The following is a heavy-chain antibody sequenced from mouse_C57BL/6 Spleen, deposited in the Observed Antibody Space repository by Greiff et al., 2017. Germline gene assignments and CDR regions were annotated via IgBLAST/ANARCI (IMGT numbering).Heavy chain of an antibody. V-gene: IGHV1-52*01. Sequence: VQLQQPGAELVRPGSSVKLSCKASGYTFTSYWMHWVKQRPIQGLEWIGNIDPSDSETHYNQKFKDKATLTVDKSSSTAYMQLSSLTSEDSAVYYCARGDYKGYFDVWGTGTTVTVSS. D-gene: IGHD2-13*01. CDR1: GYTFTSYW. CDR2: IDPSDSET. CDR3: ARGDYKGYFDV. J-gene: IGHJ1*03.